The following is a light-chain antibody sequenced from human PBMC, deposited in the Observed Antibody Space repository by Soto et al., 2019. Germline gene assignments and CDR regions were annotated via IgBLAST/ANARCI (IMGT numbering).Light chain of an antibody. CDR3: LQDYNYPRT. V-gene: IGKV1-6*01. CDR2: DAS. Sequence: AIQMTQSPSSLSASVGDRVTITCRASQGITNDLGWYQQKPGKAPNLLIYDASRLQSGVSSRFSGSGSGTDFTLTISNLQPEDFATYYRLQDYNYPRTFGQGTRLEIK. CDR1: QGITND. J-gene: IGKJ2*01.